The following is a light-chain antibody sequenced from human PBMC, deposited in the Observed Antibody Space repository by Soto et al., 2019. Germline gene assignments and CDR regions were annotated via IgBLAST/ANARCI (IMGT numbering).Light chain of an antibody. J-gene: IGKJ4*01. Sequence: DIQMTQSPSTLSASVGDRVTITCRASQSVSSWLAWYQQKPGEVPKLLIYKASSLESGVPSRFSGSGSGTEFTLTISSLQPDDFVTYYCQQYSGNPLTFGGGTKVEI. V-gene: IGKV1-5*03. CDR3: QQYSGNPLT. CDR2: KAS. CDR1: QSVSSW.